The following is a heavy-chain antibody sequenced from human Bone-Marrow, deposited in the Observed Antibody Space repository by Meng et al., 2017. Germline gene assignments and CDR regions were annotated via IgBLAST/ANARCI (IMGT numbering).Heavy chain of an antibody. CDR1: GFTFSSYE. D-gene: IGHD6-25*01. CDR3: ARDEDISAAGKLFGDY. V-gene: IGHV3-48*03. J-gene: IGHJ4*02. Sequence: GGSLRLSCAASGFTFSSYEMNWVRQAPGKGLEWVSYISSSGSTIYYADSVKGRFTISRDNAKNSLYLQMNSLRAEDTAVYYCARDEDISAAGKLFGDYWGQGTLVTVSS. CDR2: ISSSGSTI.